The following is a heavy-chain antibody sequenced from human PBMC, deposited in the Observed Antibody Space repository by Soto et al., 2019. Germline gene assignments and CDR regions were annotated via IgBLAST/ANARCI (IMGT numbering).Heavy chain of an antibody. V-gene: IGHV1-18*01. CDR2: ISAYNGNT. J-gene: IGHJ6*02. D-gene: IGHD2-2*01. CDR1: GYTFTSYG. Sequence: ASVKVSCKSSGYTFTSYGISWVRQAPGQGLEWMGWISAYNGNTNYAQKLQGRVTMTTDTSTSTAYMELRSLRSDDTAVYYCAGGRCSSTSCYQGENYYYYYGMDVWGQGTTVTVSS. CDR3: AGGRCSSTSCYQGENYYYYYGMDV.